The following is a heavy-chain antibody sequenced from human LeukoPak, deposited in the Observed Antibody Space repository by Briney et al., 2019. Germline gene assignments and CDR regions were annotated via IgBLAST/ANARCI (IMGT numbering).Heavy chain of an antibody. CDR1: GYTFTSYG. Sequence: ASVKVSCKASGYTFTSYGISWVRQAPGQGLEWMGWISAYNGNTNYAQKFQGRVTMTRDTSISTAYMELSRLRSDDTAVYYCARDSPSHIVVVVAATGMDYWGQGTLVTVSS. CDR2: ISAYNGNT. D-gene: IGHD2-15*01. CDR3: ARDSPSHIVVVVAATGMDY. V-gene: IGHV1-18*01. J-gene: IGHJ4*02.